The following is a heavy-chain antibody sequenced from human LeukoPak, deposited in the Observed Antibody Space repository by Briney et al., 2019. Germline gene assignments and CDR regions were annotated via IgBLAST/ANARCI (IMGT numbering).Heavy chain of an antibody. CDR2: IYYSGST. CDR3: ARVENGPWFLDV. J-gene: IGHJ6*02. CDR1: GGSISSYY. D-gene: IGHD3-22*01. V-gene: IGHV4-59*01. Sequence: PSETLSLTCTVSGGSISSYYWSWIRQPPGKGLEWIGYIYYSGSTNCNPSLKSRVTTSVDTSKNQFSLKLSSVSAADTAVYYCARVENGPWFLDVWGQGTTVTVSS.